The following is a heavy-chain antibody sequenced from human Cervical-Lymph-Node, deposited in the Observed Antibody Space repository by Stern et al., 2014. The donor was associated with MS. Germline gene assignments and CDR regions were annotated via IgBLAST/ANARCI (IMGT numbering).Heavy chain of an antibody. CDR2: IWYDGSQK. CDR1: GFTFEDYA. J-gene: IGHJ6*02. CDR3: ARKIPDYYYYAMDV. V-gene: IGHV3-33*01. D-gene: IGHD2-2*02. Sequence: VQLVESGGGVVQPGGSQRLSCTASGFTFEDYAMEWVRQVPGKGLEWVAMIWYDGSQKYYGDSVRGRFSGSRDNSRNTLYLQMKSLSLEDTAVYYCARKIPDYYYYAMDVWGQGTTVTVSS.